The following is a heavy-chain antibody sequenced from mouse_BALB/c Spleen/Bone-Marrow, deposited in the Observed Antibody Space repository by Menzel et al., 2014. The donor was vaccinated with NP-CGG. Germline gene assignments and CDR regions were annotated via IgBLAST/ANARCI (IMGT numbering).Heavy chain of an antibody. Sequence: EVQLQQSGAELVKPGASVKLSCTASGFNIKDTYMHWVKQRPEQGLEWIGRIDPANGNTKYDPKFQGKATITADTSSNTAYLQLSSLTSEDTAVYYCAYGSSYDYFDYWGQGTTITVSS. CDR1: GFNIKDTY. J-gene: IGHJ2*01. CDR3: AYGSSYDYFDY. CDR2: IDPANGNT. V-gene: IGHV14-3*02. D-gene: IGHD1-1*01.